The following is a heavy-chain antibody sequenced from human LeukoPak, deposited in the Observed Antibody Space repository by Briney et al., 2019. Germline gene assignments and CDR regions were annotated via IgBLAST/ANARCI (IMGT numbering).Heavy chain of an antibody. V-gene: IGHV4-30-2*01. D-gene: IGHD5-18*01. Sequence: SETLSLTCTVSGGSISSGGYYWSWIRQPPGKGLEWIGYIYHSGSTYYNPSLKSRVTISVDRSKSQFSLKLSSVTAADTAVYYCARAHVDTASSFDYWGQGTLVTVSS. J-gene: IGHJ4*02. CDR2: IYHSGST. CDR1: GGSISSGGYY. CDR3: ARAHVDTASSFDY.